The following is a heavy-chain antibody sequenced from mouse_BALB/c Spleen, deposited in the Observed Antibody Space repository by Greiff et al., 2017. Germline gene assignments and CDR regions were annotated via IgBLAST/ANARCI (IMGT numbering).Heavy chain of an antibody. CDR2: ISYDGSN. J-gene: IGHJ4*01. CDR3: ATIYYYGSSYVGYYAMDY. CDR1: AYSFPSGFY. D-gene: IGHD1-1*01. V-gene: IGHV3-6*02. Sequence: EVHLVGPGPGLVKPSRSLPLTCPSTAYSFPSGFYWNWIRRFPGNKLEWMGYISYDGSNNYNPSLKNRISITRDTSKNQFFLKLNSVTTEDTATYYCATIYYYGSSYVGYYAMDYWGQGTSVTVSS.